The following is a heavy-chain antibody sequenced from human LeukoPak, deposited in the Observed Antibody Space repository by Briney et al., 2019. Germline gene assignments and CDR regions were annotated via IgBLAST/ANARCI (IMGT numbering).Heavy chain of an antibody. CDR1: GYIFTNYG. J-gene: IGHJ4*02. D-gene: IGHD6-6*01. CDR3: ARDARYSSSSGSFDY. Sequence: GASVKVSCKASGYIFTNYGITWVRQAPGQGLEWMGWINANNGNTNYAQNLQGRVTMTRGISTSTAYMELRSLRSDDTAVYYCARDARYSSSSGSFDYWGQGTLVTVSS. V-gene: IGHV1-18*01. CDR2: INANNGNT.